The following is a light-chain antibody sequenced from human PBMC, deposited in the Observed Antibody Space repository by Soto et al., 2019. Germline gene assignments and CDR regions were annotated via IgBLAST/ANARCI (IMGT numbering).Light chain of an antibody. CDR3: QQRSNWPRT. V-gene: IGKV3D-20*02. Sequence: EIVLTQSPGTMSLSPGERATLSCRASQNVNSNFLAWYQQKPGQAPRLLISGASNRATGIPDRFSGSGSGTDFTLTISSLETEDFAVYYCQQRSNWPRTFGQGTKVDIK. CDR2: GAS. CDR1: QNVNSNF. J-gene: IGKJ1*01.